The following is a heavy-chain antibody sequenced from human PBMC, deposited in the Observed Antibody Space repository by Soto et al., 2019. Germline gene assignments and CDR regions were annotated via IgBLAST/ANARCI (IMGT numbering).Heavy chain of an antibody. D-gene: IGHD2-21*02. CDR1: GGTFSSYA. J-gene: IGHJ2*01. Sequence: QVQLVQSGAEVKKPGSSVKVSCKASGGTFSSYAISWVRQAPGQGLEWMGGIIPIFGTANYAQKFQGRVTITADESTSTDYMELSSLRSEDTAVYYCARTHQLVVTEKDRDWYFDLWGRGTLVTVSS. CDR2: IIPIFGTA. V-gene: IGHV1-69*12. CDR3: ARTHQLVVTEKDRDWYFDL.